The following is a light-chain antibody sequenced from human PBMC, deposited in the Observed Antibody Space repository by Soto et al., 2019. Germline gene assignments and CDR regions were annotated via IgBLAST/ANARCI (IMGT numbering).Light chain of an antibody. CDR3: QQYGSSPPYT. J-gene: IGKJ2*01. Sequence: EVVLMQSPGTLSLSPGERATLSCRASESVTNNYLAWYQHKPGQAPRLLIYGAFDRATGIPDRFSGSGSGTDFTLTISRLEPEDFAVYYCQQYGSSPPYTFGQGTELEIK. CDR1: ESVTNNY. V-gene: IGKV3-20*01. CDR2: GAF.